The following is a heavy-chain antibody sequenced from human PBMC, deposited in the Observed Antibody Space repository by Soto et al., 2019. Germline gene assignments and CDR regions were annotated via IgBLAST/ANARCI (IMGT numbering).Heavy chain of an antibody. CDR3: ARVGYDIWVDP. Sequence: QVQLVQSGAEVKKPGASVNVSCKASGYTFTSYYMHCVRQAPGQGLEWMGIINPSGGSTSYAQKFQGRVTMTRVTSTITVYMELSSLRSEDTAVYYCARVGYDIWVDPCGHGTLVTVSS. CDR1: GYTFTSYY. J-gene: IGHJ5*02. D-gene: IGHD5-12*01. V-gene: IGHV1-46*03. CDR2: INPSGGST.